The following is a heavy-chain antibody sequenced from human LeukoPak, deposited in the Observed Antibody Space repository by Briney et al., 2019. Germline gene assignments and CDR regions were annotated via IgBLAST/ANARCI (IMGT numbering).Heavy chain of an antibody. D-gene: IGHD6-13*01. V-gene: IGHV4-59*01. Sequence: SETLSLICDVSGGSISTYYWSWIRQPPGKGLEWIGYNYNSGTTNYNPSLRSRVTVSVDRSKNQFSLRLTSVTAADTAVYYCARERASAGPHSDHWGRGILCTVSS. J-gene: IGHJ1*01. CDR2: NYNSGTT. CDR3: ARERASAGPHSDH. CDR1: GGSISTYY.